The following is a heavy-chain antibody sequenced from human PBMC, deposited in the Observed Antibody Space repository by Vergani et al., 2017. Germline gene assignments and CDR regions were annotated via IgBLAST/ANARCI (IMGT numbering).Heavy chain of an antibody. D-gene: IGHD2-2*01. V-gene: IGHV1-8*01. CDR2: MNPNSGNT. CDR1: GYTFTSYD. CDR3: ARGRKPAANYYYYYMDV. J-gene: IGHJ6*03. Sequence: QVQLVQSGAEVKKPGASVKVSCKASGYTFTSYDINWVRQATGQGLEWMGWMNPNSGNTGYAQKFQGRVTMTRNTSISTDYMELSSLRSEDTAVYYSARGRKPAANYYYYYMDVWGKGTTVTVSS.